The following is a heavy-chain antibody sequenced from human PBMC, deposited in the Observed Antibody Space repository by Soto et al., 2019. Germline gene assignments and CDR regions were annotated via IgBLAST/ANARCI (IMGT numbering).Heavy chain of an antibody. D-gene: IGHD3-9*01. J-gene: IGHJ6*02. Sequence: SETLSLACAVSGGSISSINWGCWVRQPPGKGLEWSGEIYLSGSTNYNPSLKRRVTISVDKSKNQFSLKLSSVTAAEPAVYYCERSPTYYDILTGYSTRYYYYGMDVWGQGTTVTVSS. CDR3: ERSPTYYDILTGYSTRYYYYGMDV. CDR2: IYLSGST. CDR1: GGSISSINW. V-gene: IGHV4-4*02.